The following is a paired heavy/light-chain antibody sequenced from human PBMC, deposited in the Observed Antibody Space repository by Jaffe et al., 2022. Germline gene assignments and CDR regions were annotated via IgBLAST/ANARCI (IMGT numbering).Heavy chain of an antibody. CDR1: GFSFISFW. J-gene: IGHJ5*02. CDR2: IFPDDSDT. CDR3: VRHRPQSASYILS. V-gene: IGHV5-51*01. Sequence: EVQLVQSGAEVKKPGESLKISCQGFGFSFISFWIGWVRQRPGRGLEWMGIIFPDDSDTRYNPSFQGQVTISANKSSRTAYLQWSSLEASDTAIYYCVRHRPQSASYILSWGQGTLVTVSS. D-gene: IGHD1-26*01.
Light chain of an antibody. CDR1: QDISKS. V-gene: IGKV1-27*01. Sequence: DIQMTQSPSSLSASVGDRVTITCRASQDISKSLAWYQQRPGQVPRLLIYTASILQSGVPSRFSGSGSGTEFTLTIDSLQPEDVATYYCQKYNTVPNTFGGGTKVEIK. CDR2: TAS. CDR3: QKYNTVPNT. J-gene: IGKJ4*01.